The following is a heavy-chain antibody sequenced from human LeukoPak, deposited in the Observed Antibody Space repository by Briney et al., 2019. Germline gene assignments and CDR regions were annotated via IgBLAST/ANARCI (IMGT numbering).Heavy chain of an antibody. CDR3: ARGQYSSSWYWRLFFDI. Sequence: SETLSLTCAVYGGSFSGYYWSWIRQPPGKGLEWIGEINHSGSTNYNPSLKSRVTISVDTSKNQFSLKLSSVTAADTAVYYCARGQYSSSWYWRLFFDIWGQGTMVTVSS. D-gene: IGHD6-13*01. CDR2: INHSGST. J-gene: IGHJ3*02. V-gene: IGHV4-34*01. CDR1: GGSFSGYY.